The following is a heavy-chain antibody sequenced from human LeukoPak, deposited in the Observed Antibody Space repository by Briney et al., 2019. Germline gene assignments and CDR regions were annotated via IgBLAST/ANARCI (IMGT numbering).Heavy chain of an antibody. Sequence: PGGSLRLSCAASGFTFSSYGTHWVRQAPGKGLEWVAFIRYDGSNKYYTDSVRGRFTISRDNSKNTLFLQMNSLRAEDTAVYYCAKSYGPHSSSDLFDYWGQGTLVTVSS. J-gene: IGHJ4*02. CDR3: AKSYGPHSSSDLFDY. CDR2: IRYDGSNK. CDR1: GFTFSSYG. V-gene: IGHV3-30*02. D-gene: IGHD6-6*01.